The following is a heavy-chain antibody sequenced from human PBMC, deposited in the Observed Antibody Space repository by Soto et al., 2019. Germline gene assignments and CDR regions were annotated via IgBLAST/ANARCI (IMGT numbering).Heavy chain of an antibody. Sequence: EVQLLESGGGLVQPGGFLRLSCAASGFTFSSKSMSWVRQPPGKGLEWVSGISGSGGSTYYADSVKGRFTISRDNSKNPLFLQMNSLRVEDTAVYYCARDESSSMYYFAYWGQGTLVTVSS. CDR1: GFTFSSKS. V-gene: IGHV3-23*01. CDR3: ARDESSSMYYFAY. J-gene: IGHJ4*02. D-gene: IGHD6-13*01. CDR2: ISGSGGST.